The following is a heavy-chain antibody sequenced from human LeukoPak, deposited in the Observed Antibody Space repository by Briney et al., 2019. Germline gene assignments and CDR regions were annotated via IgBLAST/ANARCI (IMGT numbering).Heavy chain of an antibody. CDR3: ARPTMLTDYDACDI. V-gene: IGHV1-2*02. Sequence: ASVKVSCKASGYTFTAYYMHWVRQAPGQGLEWKGWINLNSGGTHNVQKFQGRVTMTRDTSISTAYMELSSLRSDDTATYYCARPTMLTDYDACDIWGQGTVVTVSS. J-gene: IGHJ3*02. CDR1: GYTFTAYY. D-gene: IGHD4/OR15-4a*01. CDR2: INLNSGGT.